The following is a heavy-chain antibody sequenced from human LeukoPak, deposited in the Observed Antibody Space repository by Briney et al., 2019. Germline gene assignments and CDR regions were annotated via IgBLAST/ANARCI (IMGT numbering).Heavy chain of an antibody. CDR1: GFTFSSYG. CDR2: IQYDGSEK. Sequence: PGGSLRLSCAVSGFTFSSYGMHWVRQAPGKGLEWVAFIQYDGSEKCYADSVKGRFTMSRDNSKNTLYLQMNSPRTEDTAVYYCVKDEARWLHHGFDYWGQGTLVTVSS. D-gene: IGHD5-24*01. J-gene: IGHJ4*02. V-gene: IGHV3-30*02. CDR3: VKDEARWLHHGFDY.